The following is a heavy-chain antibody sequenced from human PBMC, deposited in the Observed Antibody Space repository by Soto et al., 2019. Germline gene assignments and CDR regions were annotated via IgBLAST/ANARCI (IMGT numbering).Heavy chain of an antibody. J-gene: IGHJ6*02. CDR1: GFTLSDYT. V-gene: IGHV3-30-3*01. CDR3: AREGTKDSFYYYGLDV. Sequence: RRLSCEASGFTLSDYTLYWVRQAPGKGLEWLAGISKDGTKKDYADSVKGRFTISRDNFRNTFYLQMDSLRSEDTALYYCAREGTKDSFYYYGLDVWGPGTTVTVSS. CDR2: ISKDGTKK. D-gene: IGHD5-18*01.